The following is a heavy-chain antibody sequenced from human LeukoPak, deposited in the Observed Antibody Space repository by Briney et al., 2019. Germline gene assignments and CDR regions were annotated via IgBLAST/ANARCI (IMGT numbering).Heavy chain of an antibody. Sequence: TSETLSLTCTVSGGSISSYYWSWIRQPPGKGLEWIGYIYYSGSTNYNPSLKSRVTISVDTSKNQFSLKLSSVTAADTAVYYCARDLGVAAAGTMDYWGQGTLVTVSS. CDR1: GGSISSYY. V-gene: IGHV4-59*12. D-gene: IGHD6-13*01. J-gene: IGHJ4*02. CDR2: IYYSGST. CDR3: ARDLGVAAAGTMDY.